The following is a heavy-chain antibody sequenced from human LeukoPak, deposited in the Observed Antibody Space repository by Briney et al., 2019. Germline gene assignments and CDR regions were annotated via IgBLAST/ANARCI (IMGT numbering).Heavy chain of an antibody. J-gene: IGHJ3*02. CDR3: ARAFRSGYDAFDI. V-gene: IGHV3-33*01. CDR1: GFTFSSYG. Sequence: TGGSLRLSCAASGFTFSSYGMHWVRQAPGKGLEWVAVIWYDGSNKYYADSVKGRFTISRDNSKNTLYLQMNSLRAEDTAVYYCARAFRSGYDAFDIWGQGTMVTVPS. CDR2: IWYDGSNK. D-gene: IGHD3-22*01.